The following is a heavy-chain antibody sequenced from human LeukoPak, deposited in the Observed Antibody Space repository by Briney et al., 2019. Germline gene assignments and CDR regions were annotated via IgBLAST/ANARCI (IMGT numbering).Heavy chain of an antibody. CDR1: GFTFSSYE. J-gene: IGHJ5*02. CDR3: ASLWFGELLYRENWFDP. CDR2: ISSSGSTI. D-gene: IGHD3-10*01. V-gene: IGHV3-48*03. Sequence: GGSLRLSCAASGFTFSSYEMNWVRQAPGKGLEWVSYISSSGSTIYYADSAKGRFTISRDNAKNSLYLQMSSLRAEDTAVYYCASLWFGELLYRENWFDPWGQGTLVTVSS.